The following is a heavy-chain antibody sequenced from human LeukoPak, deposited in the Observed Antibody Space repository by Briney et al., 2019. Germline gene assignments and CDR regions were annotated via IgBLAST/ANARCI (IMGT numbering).Heavy chain of an antibody. Sequence: GASVKVSCKAAGGTFSSYAISWVRQAPGQGLEWMGGIILIVGTAVYAQKLQGRVTITADESTSTAYMELSSLRADDTAVQYCAISGHTTGDNWFEPWGQGTLVTVSS. J-gene: IGHJ5*02. CDR2: IILIVGTA. CDR3: AISGHTTGDNWFEP. CDR1: GGTFSSYA. D-gene: IGHD4-11*01. V-gene: IGHV1-69*01.